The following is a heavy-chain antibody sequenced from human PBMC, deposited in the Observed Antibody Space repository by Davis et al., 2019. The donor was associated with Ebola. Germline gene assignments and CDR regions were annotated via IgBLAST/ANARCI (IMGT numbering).Heavy chain of an antibody. J-gene: IGHJ6*02. V-gene: IGHV3-9*01. CDR3: AKGVAGSPLGYGMDV. D-gene: IGHD6-19*01. CDR1: GFTFDDYA. Sequence: GGSLTLSCAASGFTFDDYAMHWVRQAPGKGLEWVSGISWNSGSIGYADSVKGRFTISRDNAKNSLYLQMNSLRAEDTALYYCAKGVAGSPLGYGMDVWGQGTTVTVSS. CDR2: ISWNSGSI.